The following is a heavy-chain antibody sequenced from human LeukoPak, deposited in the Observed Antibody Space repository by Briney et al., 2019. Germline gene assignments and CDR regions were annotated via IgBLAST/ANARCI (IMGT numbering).Heavy chain of an antibody. Sequence: SETLSLTCAVYGGSFSGYYWSWIRQPPGKGLEWIGEINHSGSTNYNPSLKSRVTISVDTFKNHFSLKLSSVTAADTAVYYCARLPSSRYYYMDVWGKGTTVTIPS. CDR3: ARLPSSRYYYMDV. J-gene: IGHJ6*03. V-gene: IGHV4-34*01. D-gene: IGHD6-6*01. CDR1: GGSFSGYY. CDR2: INHSGST.